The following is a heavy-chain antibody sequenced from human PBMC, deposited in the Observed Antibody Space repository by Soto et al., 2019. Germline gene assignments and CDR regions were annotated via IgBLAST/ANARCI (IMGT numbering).Heavy chain of an antibody. D-gene: IGHD3-10*01. CDR3: ARDQSFDRSYYYGIDV. CDR2: ISPFNGNT. V-gene: IGHV1-18*01. Sequence: QVQLVQSGAEVKKPGASVRVSCKSSGYPFTHYGITWVRQAPGQGLEWMGWISPFNGNTNYGQTLQGRVTLTTDTSTSTVYRERRSLRSDDTAVYYCARDQSFDRSYYYGIDVWGQGSTVTVSS. CDR1: GYPFTHYG. J-gene: IGHJ6*01.